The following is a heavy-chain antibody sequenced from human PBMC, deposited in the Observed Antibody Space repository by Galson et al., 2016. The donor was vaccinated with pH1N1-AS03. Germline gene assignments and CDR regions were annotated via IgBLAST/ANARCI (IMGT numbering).Heavy chain of an antibody. V-gene: IGHV3-53*05. CDR2: IHSGGNT. Sequence: SLRLSCASSAFTLSDKYMSWVRQAPGKGLEWVSVIHSGGNTDYADSVKGRFSLSRDNSKNTLFLQMNNLRPEDTALYYCARDEGGLEFWGQGTTVIVPS. D-gene: IGHD3-16*01. CDR1: AFTLSDKY. CDR3: ARDEGGLEF. J-gene: IGHJ6*02.